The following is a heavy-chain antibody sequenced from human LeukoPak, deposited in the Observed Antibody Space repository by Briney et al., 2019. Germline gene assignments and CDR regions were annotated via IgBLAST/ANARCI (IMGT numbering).Heavy chain of an antibody. V-gene: IGHV4-34*01. CDR3: ARGPNDYGGNY. CDR2: INHSGST. Sequence: TSETLSLTCAVYGGSFSGYYWSWIRQPPGKGLEWIGEINHSGSTNYNPSLKSRVTISVDTSKNQFSLKLSSVTAADTAVYYCARGPNDYGGNYWGQGTLVTVSS. CDR1: GGSFSGYY. J-gene: IGHJ4*02. D-gene: IGHD4-23*01.